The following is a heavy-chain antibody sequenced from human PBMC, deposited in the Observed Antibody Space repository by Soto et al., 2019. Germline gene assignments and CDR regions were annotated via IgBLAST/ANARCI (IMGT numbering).Heavy chain of an antibody. CDR1: GGSVTSDEDY. J-gene: IGHJ4*02. CDR3: ATESGSTYGYFDH. CDR2: ISNSGST. Sequence: SETLSLTCTVSGGSVTSDEDYWTWIRQSPGKGLEWIGYISNSGSTGYNPSLKTRLSMSVDRSKNQFTLRLTSVTAADPAVYFCATESGSTYGYFDHWGQGTQVTVSS. V-gene: IGHV4-30-4*01. D-gene: IGHD5-18*01.